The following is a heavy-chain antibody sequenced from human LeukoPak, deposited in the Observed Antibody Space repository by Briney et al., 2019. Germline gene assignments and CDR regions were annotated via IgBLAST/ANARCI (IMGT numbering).Heavy chain of an antibody. CDR3: ARMGGGNLLGAFDI. CDR1: GFNFSTYS. Sequence: PGGSLRLSCAASGFNFSTYSMSWVRQAPGKGLEWVSCITSSSSYIYYADSLKGRFTISRDNAKNSLYLQMNSLRAEDTAVYYCARMGGGNLLGAFDIWGQGTMVTVFS. CDR2: ITSSSSYI. V-gene: IGHV3-21*04. J-gene: IGHJ3*02. D-gene: IGHD4-23*01.